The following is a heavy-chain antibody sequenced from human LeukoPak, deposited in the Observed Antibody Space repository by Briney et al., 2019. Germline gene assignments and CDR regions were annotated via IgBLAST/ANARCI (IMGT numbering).Heavy chain of an antibody. CDR2: ISSSGITI. Sequence: GGSLRLSCAASGFTFSDYYMTWIRQAPGKGLEWVSYISSSGITIYYADSVKGRFTISRDNAKNSLYLQMNSPRAEDTAVYYCASFWSGYYNVWGKGTTVTVSS. CDR1: GFTFSDYY. CDR3: ASFWSGYYNV. D-gene: IGHD3-3*01. J-gene: IGHJ6*04. V-gene: IGHV3-11*04.